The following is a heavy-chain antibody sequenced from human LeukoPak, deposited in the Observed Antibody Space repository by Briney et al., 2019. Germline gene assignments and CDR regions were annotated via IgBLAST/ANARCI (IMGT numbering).Heavy chain of an antibody. Sequence: GGSLRLSCAASGLSFSFYAMSWVRQAPGKGLEWVSSISGGGAGTYYADSVRGRFTISRDNSKNTLYLQMNSLRAEDTALYYCAKDFVRYNIQFDYWGQGALVTVSS. J-gene: IGHJ4*02. CDR2: ISGGGAGT. CDR1: GLSFSFYA. CDR3: AKDFVRYNIQFDY. V-gene: IGHV3-23*01. D-gene: IGHD1-1*01.